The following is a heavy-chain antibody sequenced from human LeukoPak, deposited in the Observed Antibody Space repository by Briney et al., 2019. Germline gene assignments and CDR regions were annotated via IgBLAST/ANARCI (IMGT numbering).Heavy chain of an antibody. D-gene: IGHD1-26*01. CDR1: GFTFSTYS. Sequence: PGGSLRLSCAASGFTFSTYSMSWVRQAPGKGLEWVGRIKSKTDGGTTDYAAPVKGRFTISRDDSKNTLYLQMNSLKTEDTAVYYCTTGQWYSGSSSRPVDYWGQGTLVTVSS. V-gene: IGHV3-15*01. CDR3: TTGQWYSGSSSRPVDY. CDR2: IKSKTDGGTT. J-gene: IGHJ4*02.